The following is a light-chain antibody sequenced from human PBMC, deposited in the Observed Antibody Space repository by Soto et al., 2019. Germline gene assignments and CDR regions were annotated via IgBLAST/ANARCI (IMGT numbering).Light chain of an antibody. J-gene: IGKJ2*01. CDR1: QSISSW. V-gene: IGKV1-5*01. CDR3: QKYNSYSYT. Sequence: DIQMTQSPSTLSASVGDRVTITCRASQSISSWLAWYQQKPGKAPKLLIYDASSLESGVPSRFSGRGSGTEFTLTISSLQPDDFATYYCQKYNSYSYTFGQGNKLEI. CDR2: DAS.